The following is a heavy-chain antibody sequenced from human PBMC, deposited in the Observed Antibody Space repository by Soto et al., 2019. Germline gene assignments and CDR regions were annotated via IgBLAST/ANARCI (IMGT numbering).Heavy chain of an antibody. Sequence: GGSLRLSCAASGFTFDDYAMHWVRQAPGKGLEWVSGISWNSGSIGYADSVKGRFTISRDNAKNSLYLQMNSLRAEDTALYYCAKANKPTIAAHFDYWGQGTLVTVSS. CDR3: AKANKPTIAAHFDY. CDR2: ISWNSGSI. V-gene: IGHV3-9*01. J-gene: IGHJ4*02. CDR1: GFTFDDYA. D-gene: IGHD6-6*01.